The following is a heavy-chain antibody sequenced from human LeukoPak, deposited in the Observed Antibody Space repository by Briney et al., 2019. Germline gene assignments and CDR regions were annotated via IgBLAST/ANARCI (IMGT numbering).Heavy chain of an antibody. J-gene: IGHJ4*02. D-gene: IGHD3-10*01. V-gene: IGHV1-2*02. CDR3: ARGGLRPLYGSGIVQSKYYFDY. CDR1: GYTFTGYY. CDR2: INPNSGGT. Sequence: ASVKVSCKASGYTFTGYYMHWLRQAPGQGLEWMGWINPNSGGTNYAQKFQGRVTMTRDTSISTAYMELSRLRSDDTAVYYCARGGLRPLYGSGIVQSKYYFDYWGQGTLVTVSS.